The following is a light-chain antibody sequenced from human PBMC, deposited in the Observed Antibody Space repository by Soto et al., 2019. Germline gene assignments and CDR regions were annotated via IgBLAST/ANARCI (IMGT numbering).Light chain of an antibody. CDR1: QGISTL. CDR3: QHFKSFPIT. Sequence: AVQLTQSPSSLSASVGDRVTITCRASQGISTLLAWYQQKPGKAPKVLIYESSLLQSGVPSRFSGSGSGTDFTLTISSLQPEDFATYYCQHFKSFPITFGQGTLLAV. CDR2: ESS. V-gene: IGKV1-13*02. J-gene: IGKJ5*01.